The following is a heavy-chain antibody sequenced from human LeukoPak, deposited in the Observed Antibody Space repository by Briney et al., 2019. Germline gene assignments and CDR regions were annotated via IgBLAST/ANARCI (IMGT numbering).Heavy chain of an antibody. CDR1: GFTFSSYA. V-gene: IGHV3-7*01. CDR2: INQDGSQK. J-gene: IGHJ4*02. Sequence: GVSLRLSCAASGFTFSSYAMSWVRQAPGKGLEWVASINQDGSQKYYVDSVRGRFTISRDNAKNSLYLQMDSLRAEDTAVYYCARNCTTTTCLRDWGQGTLVTVSS. CDR3: ARNCTTTTCLRD. D-gene: IGHD2-2*01.